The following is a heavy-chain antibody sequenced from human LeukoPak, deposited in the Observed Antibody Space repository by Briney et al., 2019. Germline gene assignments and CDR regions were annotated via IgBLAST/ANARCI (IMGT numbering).Heavy chain of an antibody. Sequence: GGSLRLSCAASGFTFSSHAMSWVRQAPGKGLEWVSAISGSGGSTYHADSVKGRFTISRDNSKNTLYLQMNSLRAEDTAVYYCAKASVVRGYSYGTLDYWGQGTLVTVSS. V-gene: IGHV3-23*01. D-gene: IGHD5-18*01. J-gene: IGHJ4*02. CDR1: GFTFSSHA. CDR2: ISGSGGST. CDR3: AKASVVRGYSYGTLDY.